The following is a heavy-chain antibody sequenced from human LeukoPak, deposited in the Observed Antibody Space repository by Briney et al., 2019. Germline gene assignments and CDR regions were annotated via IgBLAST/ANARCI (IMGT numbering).Heavy chain of an antibody. CDR1: GFTFSSYW. Sequence: PGGSLRLSCAASGFTFSSYWMHWVRQAPGKGLVWVSRINSDGSTASYADSVKGRFTISRDNAKNTLYLQMNSLRAEDTAVYYCARYSGGGEEFDYWGQGTLVTVSS. V-gene: IGHV3-74*01. CDR2: INSDGSTA. D-gene: IGHD3-10*01. J-gene: IGHJ4*02. CDR3: ARYSGGGEEFDY.